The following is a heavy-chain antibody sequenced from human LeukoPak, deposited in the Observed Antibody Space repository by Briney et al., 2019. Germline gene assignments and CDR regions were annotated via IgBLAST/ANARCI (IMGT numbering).Heavy chain of an antibody. Sequence: PSETLSLTCTVSGGSVYTSDYYWGWVRQPPGKGPEWIGDIFCTGKTNYNPSLKGRVSISIDTSKNQFSLKLTSVTAADTAVYYCARVFDSWGQGTLVTVSS. CDR3: ARVFDS. CDR1: GGSVYTSDYY. J-gene: IGHJ4*02. CDR2: IFCTGKT. V-gene: IGHV4-39*07.